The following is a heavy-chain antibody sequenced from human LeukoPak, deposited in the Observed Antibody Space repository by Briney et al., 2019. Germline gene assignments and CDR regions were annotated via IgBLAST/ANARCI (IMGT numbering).Heavy chain of an antibody. D-gene: IGHD4-17*01. CDR1: GGTFSSYA. J-gene: IGHJ4*02. V-gene: IGHV1-46*01. Sequence: ASVKVSCKASGGTFSSYAISWVRQAPGQGLEWMGIINPSGGSTSYAQKFQGRVTMTRDTSTSTVYMELSSLRSEDTAVYYCARDYGDYSGGDYWGQGTLVTVSS. CDR2: INPSGGST. CDR3: ARDYGDYSGGDY.